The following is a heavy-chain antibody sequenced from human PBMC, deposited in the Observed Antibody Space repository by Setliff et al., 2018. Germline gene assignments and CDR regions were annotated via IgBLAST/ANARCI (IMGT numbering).Heavy chain of an antibody. V-gene: IGHV3-74*01. Sequence: GGSLRLSCAASGFSFSSYWMHWVRQAPGKGLVWVARISGDGSTTGYADSVKGRFTISRDNAKNTMYLEMDTLRVEDTSLYYCARDSPIRLGVIPSWGPGTLVTVSS. CDR1: GFSFSSYW. D-gene: IGHD2-21*01. J-gene: IGHJ1*01. CDR3: ARDSPIRLGVIPS. CDR2: ISGDGSTT.